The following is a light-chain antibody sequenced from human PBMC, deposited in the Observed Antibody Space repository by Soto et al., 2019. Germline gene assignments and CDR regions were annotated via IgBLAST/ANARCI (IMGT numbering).Light chain of an antibody. CDR2: GAS. J-gene: IGKJ1*01. CDR1: QSVGSS. Sequence: EIVLTQSPATLSFSPGERATLSCRASQSVGSSLAWYQQRPGQAPRLLIYGASSRATGIPDRFSGSGSGTDFTLTISRLEPEDFAVYYCQQYGSSPRTFGQGTKVDIK. V-gene: IGKV3-20*01. CDR3: QQYGSSPRT.